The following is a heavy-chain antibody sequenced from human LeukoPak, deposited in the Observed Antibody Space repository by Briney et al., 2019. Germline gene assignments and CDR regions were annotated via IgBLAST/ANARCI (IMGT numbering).Heavy chain of an antibody. CDR1: GFTVSSIF. J-gene: IGHJ4*02. V-gene: IGHV3-53*01. CDR2: IYSGGST. D-gene: IGHD3-9*01. CDR3: ARDPARLGFEDY. Sequence: PGGSLRLSCAASGFTVSSIFMSWVRQAPGKGLEWVSVIYSGGSTYYADSVKGRFTISRDNSKNTLYLQMNSLRAEDTAVYCCARDPARLGFEDYWGQGTLVTVSS.